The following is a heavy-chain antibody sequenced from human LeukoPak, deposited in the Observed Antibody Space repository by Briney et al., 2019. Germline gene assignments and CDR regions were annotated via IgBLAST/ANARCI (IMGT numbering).Heavy chain of an antibody. CDR2: ISAYNDIT. D-gene: IGHD3-22*01. V-gene: IGHV1-18*01. Sequence: ASVKVSCKASGYTFISYGISWVRQAPGQGLEWMGWISAYNDITNYAQKFQGRLTMTTETSTSTAYVELRSLRSDDTAVYYCARFPPPSYYYDSSGYYDVGAFDIWGQGTMVTVSS. J-gene: IGHJ3*02. CDR1: GYTFISYG. CDR3: ARFPPPSYYYDSSGYYDVGAFDI.